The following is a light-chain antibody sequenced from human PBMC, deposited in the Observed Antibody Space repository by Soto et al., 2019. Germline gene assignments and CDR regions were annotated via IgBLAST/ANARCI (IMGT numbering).Light chain of an antibody. CDR1: SSDVGGYNY. CDR3: SSYTSSSTHYV. CDR2: EVS. V-gene: IGLV2-14*01. Sequence: QSVLTQPASVSGSPGQSITISCTGTSSDVGGYNYVSWYQQHPGKAPKLMIYEVSNRPSGFSNRFSGSKSGNTASLTISGLQAEDEADYYCSSYTSSSTHYVFGTGTKLTVL. J-gene: IGLJ1*01.